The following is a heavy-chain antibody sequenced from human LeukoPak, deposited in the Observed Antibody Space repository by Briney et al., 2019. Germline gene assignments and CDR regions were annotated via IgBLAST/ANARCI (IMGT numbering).Heavy chain of an antibody. Sequence: ASVKVSCKASGYTFTGYYMHWVRQAPGQGREWMGWINPNSGGTNYAQKFQGRVTMTRDTSISTAYMELSRLRSDDTAVYYCARDPSYCTNGVCYSAYDYWGQGTLVTVSS. CDR3: ARDPSYCTNGVCYSAYDY. D-gene: IGHD2-8*01. CDR2: INPNSGGT. CDR1: GYTFTGYY. V-gene: IGHV1-2*02. J-gene: IGHJ4*02.